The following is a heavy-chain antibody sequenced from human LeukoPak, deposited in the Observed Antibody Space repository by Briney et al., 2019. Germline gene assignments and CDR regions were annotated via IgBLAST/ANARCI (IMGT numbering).Heavy chain of an antibody. J-gene: IGHJ4*02. V-gene: IGHV3-23*01. CDR3: AKDRHGVTS. Sequence: GGSLRLSCAASGFTFSTYAMSWVRQAPGKGLEWVSVISSTGGSTFYADSVKGRFTISRGNSKSTLFLQMNTLRAEDTAIYYCAKDRHGVTSGGQGTLVTVSS. CDR2: ISSTGGST. D-gene: IGHD3-3*01. CDR1: GFTFSTYA.